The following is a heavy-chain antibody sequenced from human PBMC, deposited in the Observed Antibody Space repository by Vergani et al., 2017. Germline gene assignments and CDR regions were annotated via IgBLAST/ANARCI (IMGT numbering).Heavy chain of an antibody. V-gene: IGHV3-30-3*01. CDR2: ISYDGSNK. J-gene: IGHJ6*02. Sequence: VQLLESGGGLVQPGGSLRLSCAASGFTFSSYAMSWVRQAPGKGLEWVAVISYDGSNKYYADSVKGRFTISRDNSKNTLYLQMNSLRAEDTAVYYCARDSDDYGDYVVTAIPSYYGMDVWGQGTTVTVSS. D-gene: IGHD2-21*02. CDR1: GFTFSSYA. CDR3: ARDSDDYGDYVVTAIPSYYGMDV.